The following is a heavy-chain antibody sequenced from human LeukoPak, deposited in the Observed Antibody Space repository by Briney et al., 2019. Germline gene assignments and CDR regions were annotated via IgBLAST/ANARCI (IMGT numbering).Heavy chain of an antibody. V-gene: IGHV3-7*01. CDR2: IKQDGSEK. CDR1: GFTFSSYW. Sequence: GGSLRLSCAASGFTFSSYWMSWVRQAPGKGLEWVANIKQDGSEKYYVDSVKGRFTISRDNAKNSLYLQMNSLRAEDTAVYYCARDSRWMDKGDLDYWGQGTLVTVSS. CDR3: ARDSRWMDKGDLDY. J-gene: IGHJ4*02. D-gene: IGHD2-2*01.